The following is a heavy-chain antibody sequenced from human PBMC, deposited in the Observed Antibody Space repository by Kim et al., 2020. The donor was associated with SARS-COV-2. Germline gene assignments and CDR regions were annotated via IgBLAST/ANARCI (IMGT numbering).Heavy chain of an antibody. CDR1: GFTFSSYA. V-gene: IGHV3-30-3*01. CDR3: ARGGGYCSSTSCYYFDY. Sequence: GGSLRLSCAASGFTFSSYAMHWVRQAPGKGLEWVAVISYDGSNKYYADSVKGRFTISRDNSKNTLYLQMNSLRAEDTAVYYCARGGGYCSSTSCYYFDY. D-gene: IGHD2-2*01. J-gene: IGHJ4*01. CDR2: ISYDGSNK.